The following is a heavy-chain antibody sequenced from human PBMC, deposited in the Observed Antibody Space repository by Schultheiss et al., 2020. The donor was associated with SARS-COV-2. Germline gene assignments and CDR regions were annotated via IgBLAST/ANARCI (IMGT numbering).Heavy chain of an antibody. CDR2: ISSNGSTI. V-gene: IGHV3-48*03. CDR1: RFTFSSYA. J-gene: IGHJ6*02. CDR3: ARQGGYYYYYGMDV. D-gene: IGHD3-16*01. Sequence: GGSLRLSCSASRFTFSSYAMHWVRQAPGKGLEWVLYISSNGSTIYYADSVKGRFTISRDNAKNSLYLQMNSLRAEDTAVYYCARQGGYYYYYGMDVWGQGTTVTVSS.